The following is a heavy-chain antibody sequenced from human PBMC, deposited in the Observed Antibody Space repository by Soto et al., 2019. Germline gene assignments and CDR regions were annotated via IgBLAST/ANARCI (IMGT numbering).Heavy chain of an antibody. CDR3: ARGSWLANDWYFDL. J-gene: IGHJ2*01. CDR2: INHSGST. CDR1: GGSFSGYY. D-gene: IGHD6-19*01. V-gene: IGHV4-34*01. Sequence: QVQLQQWGAGLLKPSETLSLTCAVYGGSFSGYYWSWIRQPPGKGLEGIGEINHSGSTNYNPSVKRLVTISVDTSKHQFSLKLSSVTAADTAVYYCARGSWLANDWYFDLWGRGTLVTVSS.